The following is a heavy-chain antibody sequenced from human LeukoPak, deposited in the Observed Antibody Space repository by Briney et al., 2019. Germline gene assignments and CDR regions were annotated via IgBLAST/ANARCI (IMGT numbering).Heavy chain of an antibody. CDR3: ARGRIQLWFSYFDH. D-gene: IGHD5-18*01. CDR1: GGSFSGYY. Sequence: SETLSLTCAVYGGSFSGYYWSWIRQPPGKGLEWIGEINHSGSTNYNPSLKSRVTISVDTSKNQFSLKLSSVTAADTAVYYCARGRIQLWFSYFDHWGQGTLVTVSS. J-gene: IGHJ4*02. CDR2: INHSGST. V-gene: IGHV4-34*01.